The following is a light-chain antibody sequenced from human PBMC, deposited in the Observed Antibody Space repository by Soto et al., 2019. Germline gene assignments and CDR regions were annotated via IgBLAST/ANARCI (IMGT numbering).Light chain of an antibody. CDR1: SSDVGSYNL. CDR2: EGS. CDR3: CSYAGSSTWHVV. J-gene: IGLJ2*01. Sequence: QSALTQPASVSGSPGQSITISYTGTSSDVGSYNLVSWYQQHPGKAPKLMIYEGSKRPSGVSNRFSGSKSGNTASLTISGLQAEDEADYYYCSYAGSSTWHVVFGGGTKLTVL. V-gene: IGLV2-23*01.